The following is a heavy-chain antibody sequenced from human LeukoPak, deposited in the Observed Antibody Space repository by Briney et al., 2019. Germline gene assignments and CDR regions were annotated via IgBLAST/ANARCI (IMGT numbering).Heavy chain of an antibody. V-gene: IGHV4-59*12. CDR3: ARDQYYYDSSGYLTFDY. CDR2: IYYSGST. J-gene: IGHJ4*02. CDR1: GGSISSYY. D-gene: IGHD3-22*01. Sequence: SETLSLTCTVSGGSISSYYWSWIRQPPGKGLELIGYIYYSGSTNYNPSLKSRVTISVDTSKNQFSLKLSSVTAADTAVYYCARDQYYYDSSGYLTFDYWGQGTLVTVSS.